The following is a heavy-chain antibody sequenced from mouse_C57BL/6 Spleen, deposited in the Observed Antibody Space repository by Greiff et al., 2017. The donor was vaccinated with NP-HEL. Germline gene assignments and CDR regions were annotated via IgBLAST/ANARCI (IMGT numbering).Heavy chain of an antibody. J-gene: IGHJ2*01. D-gene: IGHD1-1*01. CDR2: IDPETGGT. Sequence: QVQLQQSGAELVRPGASVTLSCKASGYTFTDYEMHWVKQTPVHGLEWIGAIDPETGGTAYNQKFKGKAILTADKSSSTAYMELRSLTSEDSAVYYCTGIATVVGPFDYWGQGTTLTVSS. CDR1: GYTFTDYE. V-gene: IGHV1-15*01. CDR3: TGIATVVGPFDY.